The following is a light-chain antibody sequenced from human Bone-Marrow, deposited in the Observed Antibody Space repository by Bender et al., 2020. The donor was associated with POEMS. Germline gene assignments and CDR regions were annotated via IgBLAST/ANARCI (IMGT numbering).Light chain of an antibody. Sequence: QSALTQPASVSGSPGQSITISCTGSSSDVGAYNYVSWYQHHPGKAPKLMIYDVSNRPSGISNRFSGSKSGHTASLTISGLQAEDEADYYCSSYISINTWVFGGGTKLTVL. CDR1: SSDVGAYNY. J-gene: IGLJ3*02. CDR3: SSYISINTWV. V-gene: IGLV2-14*03. CDR2: DVS.